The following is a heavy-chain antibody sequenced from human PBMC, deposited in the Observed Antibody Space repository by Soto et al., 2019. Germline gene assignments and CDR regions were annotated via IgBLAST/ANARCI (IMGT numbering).Heavy chain of an antibody. CDR1: VCRMSGYA. Sequence: GFLVNRYCTASVCRMSGYAIIWVRKAHGQGLEWMGGIIPIFGTANYAQKFQGRVTITADKSTSTAYMELSSLRSEDTAVYYCARYHSDRWLHIRYYN. V-gene: IGHV1-69*06. CDR2: IIPIFGTA. J-gene: IGHJ6*01. D-gene: IGHD3-22*01. CDR3: ARYHSDRWLHIRYYN.